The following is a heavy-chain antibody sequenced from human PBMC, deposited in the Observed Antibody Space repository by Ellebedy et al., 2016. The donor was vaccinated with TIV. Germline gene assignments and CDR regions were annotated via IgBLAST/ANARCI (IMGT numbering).Heavy chain of an antibody. CDR1: GYTLTGYY. CDR3: ARLNGDYGAGDAFDV. D-gene: IGHD4-17*01. CDR2: INPSNGAT. V-gene: IGHV1-2*02. J-gene: IGHJ3*01. Sequence: AASVTVSCKTSGYTLTGYYMHWARQVPGQGLEWMGWINPSNGATSYAQNFQGRVAMTGDTSIRTAYMELIRLTSGDTAVYYCARLNGDYGAGDAFDVWGRGTMVTVSP.